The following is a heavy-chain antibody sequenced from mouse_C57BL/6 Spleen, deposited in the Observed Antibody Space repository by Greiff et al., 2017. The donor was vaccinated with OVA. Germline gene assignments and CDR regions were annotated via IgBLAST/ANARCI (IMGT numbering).Heavy chain of an antibody. J-gene: IGHJ2*01. Sequence: QVQLQQSGAELVKPGASVKLSCKASGYTFTSYWMQWVKQRPGQGLEWIGEIDPSDSYTNYNQKFKGKATLTVDTSSSTAYMQLSSLTSEDSAVYYCARGEPDYWGQGTTLTVSS. CDR3: ARGEPDY. V-gene: IGHV1-50*01. CDR1: GYTFTSYW. CDR2: IDPSDSYT.